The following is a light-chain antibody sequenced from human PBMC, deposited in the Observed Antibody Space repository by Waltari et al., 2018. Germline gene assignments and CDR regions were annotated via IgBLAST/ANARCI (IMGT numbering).Light chain of an antibody. V-gene: IGLV2-14*03. CDR2: DVS. Sequence: QSALTPPASVSGSPGQSITISCIGTRTDIGAYNYVSWYQQYPGKAPKLMIFDVSKRPSGVSYRFSASKSANTASLTIAGLQAEDEADYYCSSYTNANTFVLFGGGTKVTVL. J-gene: IGLJ2*01. CDR1: RTDIGAYNY. CDR3: SSYTNANTFVL.